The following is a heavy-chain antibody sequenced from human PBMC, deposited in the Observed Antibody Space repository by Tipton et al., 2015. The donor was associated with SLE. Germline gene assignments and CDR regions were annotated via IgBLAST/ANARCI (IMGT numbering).Heavy chain of an antibody. CDR2: ISGSGDDT. CDR3: AKDPNIAAPYYFDY. V-gene: IGHV3-23*01. J-gene: IGHJ4*02. D-gene: IGHD6-13*01. CDR1: GFTFSSYA. Sequence: GSLRLSCAASGFTFSSYAMSWVRQAPGKGLEWVSAISGSGDDTYYADSVKGRFTISRDNSKNTLYLQMNSLGAEDTAVYYCAKDPNIAAPYYFDYWGQGTLVTVSS.